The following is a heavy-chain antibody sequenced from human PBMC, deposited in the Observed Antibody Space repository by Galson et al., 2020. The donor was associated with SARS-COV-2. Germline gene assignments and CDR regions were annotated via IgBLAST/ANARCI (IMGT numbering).Heavy chain of an antibody. CDR1: GFTFSSYW. Sequence: GGSLRLSCAASGFTFSSYWMSWVRQAPGKGLEWVANIKQDGSEKYYVDSVKGRFTISGDNAKNSLYLQMNSLRAEDTAVYYCARDFDYGGNTFDYWGQGTLVTVSS. CDR3: ARDFDYGGNTFDY. V-gene: IGHV3-7*01. D-gene: IGHD4-17*01. J-gene: IGHJ4*02. CDR2: IKQDGSEK.